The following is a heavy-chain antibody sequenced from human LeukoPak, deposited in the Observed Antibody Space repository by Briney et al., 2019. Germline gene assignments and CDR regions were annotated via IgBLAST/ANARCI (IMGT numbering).Heavy chain of an antibody. J-gene: IGHJ5*02. Sequence: GGSLRLSCAASGFTFSGYSMNWVRQAPGKGLEWVSSITSSSSYIYYSDSVKGRFTISRDNARNSMYLQMNSLRAEDTAVYYCARCGGGNPRWFDPWGQGTLVTVSS. CDR3: ARCGGGNPRWFDP. D-gene: IGHD4-23*01. CDR2: ITSSSSYI. CDR1: GFTFSGYS. V-gene: IGHV3-21*01.